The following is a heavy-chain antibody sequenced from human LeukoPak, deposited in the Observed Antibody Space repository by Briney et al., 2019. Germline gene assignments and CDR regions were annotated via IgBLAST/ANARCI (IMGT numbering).Heavy chain of an antibody. V-gene: IGHV4-59*01. CDR2: IYSSGST. D-gene: IGHD3-3*01. J-gene: IGHJ4*02. CDR1: GGSISSYY. CDR3: ARVKSWSGYNALDY. Sequence: PSETLSLTCTVSGGSISSYYWSGIRQPPGKGLEWIGYIYSSGSTNYNPSLNSRVTMSVDTSKNQFSLKLSSVTAADTAVYYCARVKSWSGYNALDYWGQGALVTVSS.